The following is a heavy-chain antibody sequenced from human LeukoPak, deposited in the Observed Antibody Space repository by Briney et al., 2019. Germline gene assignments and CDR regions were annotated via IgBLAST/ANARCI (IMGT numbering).Heavy chain of an antibody. CDR3: ARDPAPQGWFDS. V-gene: IGHV3-74*01. CDR2: INSEGSST. CDR1: GFTLSTYW. J-gene: IGHJ5*01. Sequence: GGSLRLSCAASGFTLSTYWMHWVRQAPGKELVWVSRINSEGSSTTYADSVKGRFTISRDNAKNILYLQMNSLRAEDTAVYHCARDPAPQGWFDSWGQGTLVTVSS.